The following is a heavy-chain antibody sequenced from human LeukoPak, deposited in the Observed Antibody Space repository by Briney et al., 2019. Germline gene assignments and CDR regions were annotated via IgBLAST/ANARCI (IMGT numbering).Heavy chain of an antibody. V-gene: IGHV1-24*01. CDR3: ATGRSDHYDFWSGQDAFDI. J-gene: IGHJ3*02. D-gene: IGHD3-3*01. CDR2: FDPEDGET. CDR1: GYTLTQLS. Sequence: ASVKVSCKVSGYTLTQLSMHWVRQAPGEGLEWMGGFDPEDGETIYAQKFQGRVTMTEDTSTDTAYMELSSLRSEDTAVYYCATGRSDHYDFWSGQDAFDIWGQGTMVTVSS.